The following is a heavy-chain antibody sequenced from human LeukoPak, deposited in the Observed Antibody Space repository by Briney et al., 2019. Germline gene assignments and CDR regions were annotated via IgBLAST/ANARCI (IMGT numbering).Heavy chain of an antibody. CDR2: IIPIFGTA. CDR3: ARDSGGYSSGWFFDY. V-gene: IGHV1-69*05. J-gene: IGHJ4*02. Sequence: ASVKVSCKASGGIFSSYAISWVRQAPGQGLEWMGRIIPIFGTANYAQKFQGRVTITTDESTSTAYMELSSLRSEDTAVYYCARDSGGYSSGWFFDYCGQGTLVTVSS. CDR1: GGIFSSYA. D-gene: IGHD6-19*01.